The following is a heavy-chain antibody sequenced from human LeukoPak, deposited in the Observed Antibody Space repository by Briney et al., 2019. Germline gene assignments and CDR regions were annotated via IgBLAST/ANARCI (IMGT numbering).Heavy chain of an antibody. J-gene: IGHJ6*03. CDR3: ARHKDYYYSYMDV. V-gene: IGHV4-59*08. Sequence: SETLSLTCTVSGGSINSYYWSWLRQPPGKGLEWIGYIYYSGSTNYNPSLKSRVTISVDTSKNQFSLKLSSVTAADTAVYYCARHKDYYYSYMDVWGKGTTVTISS. CDR1: GGSINSYY. CDR2: IYYSGST.